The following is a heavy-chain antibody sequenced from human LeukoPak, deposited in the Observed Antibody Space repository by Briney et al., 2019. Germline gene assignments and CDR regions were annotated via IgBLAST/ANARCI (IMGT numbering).Heavy chain of an antibody. Sequence: SETLSLTCTVSGGSISSTSYYWGWIRQPPGKGLEWIGSVYYSGTTYDNSSLKSRVSISVETSKNHFSLKMSSLTAADTAVYYCARVYSSSHNWFDTWGQGTHVTVSS. CDR1: GGSISSTSYY. V-gene: IGHV4-39*07. J-gene: IGHJ5*02. CDR3: ARVYSSSHNWFDT. D-gene: IGHD6-13*01. CDR2: VYYSGTT.